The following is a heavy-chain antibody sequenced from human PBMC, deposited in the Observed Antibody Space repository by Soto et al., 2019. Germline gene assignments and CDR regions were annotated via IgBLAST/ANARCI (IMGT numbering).Heavy chain of an antibody. CDR3: ARETPSAAAAYFFYGLDV. D-gene: IGHD6-13*01. CDR1: GGTFSSYF. CDR2: IIPVFGSA. J-gene: IGHJ6*02. V-gene: IGHV1-69*01. Sequence: QVQLVQSGAEVKKAGSSVKVSCKVSGGTFSSYFNNWVRQAPGQGLEWVGGIIPVFGSASFAEKFQGRVTITADESTSTAYMELSSLRSDDTAVYYCARETPSAAAAYFFYGLDVWGQGTTVTVPS.